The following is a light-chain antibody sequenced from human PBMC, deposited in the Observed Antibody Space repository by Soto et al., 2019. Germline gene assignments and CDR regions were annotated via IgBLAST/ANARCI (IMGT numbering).Light chain of an antibody. V-gene: IGKV1-12*01. Sequence: DIQMTQSPSFVSASVGDRVAITCRAGQDIGTWLAWYQQKPGKAPKLLIFGSSSLHSGVPSRFRGSGSGTDFTLTISYLQPEDFGTYYCQQANLFPLTFGGGTKVEVK. CDR3: QQANLFPLT. CDR1: QDIGTW. J-gene: IGKJ4*01. CDR2: GSS.